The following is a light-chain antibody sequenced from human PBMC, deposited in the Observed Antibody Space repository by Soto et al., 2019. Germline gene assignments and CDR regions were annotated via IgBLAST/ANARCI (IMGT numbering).Light chain of an antibody. Sequence: EVVLTQSPATLSLPPGERATLSCKASQSVSIYLAWYQQKPGQAPRLLIYDASKRATGIPARFSGSGSGTDFTLTISSLEHEDFALYYCQQRSNWLITFGQGTRLEIK. J-gene: IGKJ5*01. CDR3: QQRSNWLIT. CDR1: QSVSIY. V-gene: IGKV3-11*01. CDR2: DAS.